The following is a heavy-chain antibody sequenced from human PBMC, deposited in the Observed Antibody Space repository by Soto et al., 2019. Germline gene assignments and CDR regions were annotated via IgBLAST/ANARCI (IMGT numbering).Heavy chain of an antibody. CDR3: ARGGSDVETVMGVFDH. Sequence: QVQLVESGGGVVQPGRSLRLSCAASGFTFRAYAVHWVRQAPGKGLTWVAVISYDGRVTYYADSVKGRFTISRDNSKNTWSLQMDFPRTDDTAVYYYARGGSDVETVMGVFDHWGQGALVTVSS. J-gene: IGHJ4*02. CDR1: GFTFRAYA. D-gene: IGHD5-18*01. CDR2: ISYDGRVT. V-gene: IGHV3-30*04.